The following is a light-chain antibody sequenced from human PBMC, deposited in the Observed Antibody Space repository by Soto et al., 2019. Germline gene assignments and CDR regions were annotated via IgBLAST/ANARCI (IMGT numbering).Light chain of an antibody. J-gene: IGLJ2*01. Sequence: QSVLTQPPSVSGAPGQRVTISCSGSSSNIGAGYDVHWYQHLPGTAPKVLSYGDKNRPSGVPDRFSGSTSGTSASLAITGLQAEDEADYYCQTYDRSLSASVFGGGTKLTVL. CDR1: SSNIGAGYD. CDR2: GDK. CDR3: QTYDRSLSASV. V-gene: IGLV1-40*01.